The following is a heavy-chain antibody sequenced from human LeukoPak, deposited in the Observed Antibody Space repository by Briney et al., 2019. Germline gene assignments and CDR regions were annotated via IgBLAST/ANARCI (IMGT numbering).Heavy chain of an antibody. CDR3: ARDSYSGVDY. CDR2: IYYSGST. J-gene: IGHJ4*02. CDR1: GGSLSSYY. D-gene: IGHD6-19*01. Sequence: PSETLSLTCTVSGGSLSSYYWSWLRQPPGKGLEGIGYIYYSGSTNYNPSLKSRVTISVDTSKSQFSLKLSSVTAADTAVYYCARDSYSGVDYWGQGTLVTVSS. V-gene: IGHV4-59*01.